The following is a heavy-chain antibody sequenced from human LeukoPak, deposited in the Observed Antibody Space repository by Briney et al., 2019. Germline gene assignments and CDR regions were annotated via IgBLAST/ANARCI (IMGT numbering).Heavy chain of an antibody. J-gene: IGHJ3*02. V-gene: IGHV3-30*03. CDR3: ARVLRDYDSRAYDAFDI. D-gene: IGHD3-22*01. CDR1: GFTISTYG. CDR2: ISYDGSDK. Sequence: GGSLRLSCTASGFTISTYGMHWVRQAPGKGLEWVALISYDGSDKYYADSVKGRFTISRDNSKNTLYLQMNSLRAEDTAVYYCARVLRDYDSRAYDAFDIWGQGTMVTVSS.